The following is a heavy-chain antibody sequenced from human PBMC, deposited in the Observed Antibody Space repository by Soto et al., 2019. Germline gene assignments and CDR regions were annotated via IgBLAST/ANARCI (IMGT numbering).Heavy chain of an antibody. CDR2: FDPEDGET. Sequence: QVQLVQSGAAVKKPGASVKVSCKVSGYTLTDLSMQWVRQAPGKGLEWLGGFDPEDGETIYAQKFQGRVTMTEDTDTDTAYMELSSLRSEESAVYYWATRRSGRFLEWLPEGSLGYWGQGTLVTVSS. D-gene: IGHD3-3*01. V-gene: IGHV1-24*01. CDR1: GYTLTDLS. J-gene: IGHJ4*02. CDR3: ATRRSGRFLEWLPEGSLGY.